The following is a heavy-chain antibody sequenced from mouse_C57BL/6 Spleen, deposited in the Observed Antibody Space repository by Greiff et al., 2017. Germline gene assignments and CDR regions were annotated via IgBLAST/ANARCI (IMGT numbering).Heavy chain of an antibody. D-gene: IGHD1-1*01. Sequence: VHVKQSGAELVKPGASVKLSCTASGFNIKDYYMHWVKQRTEQGLEWIGRIDPEDGETKYAPKFQGKATITANTSSNTAYLQLSSLTSEDTAGEYCARADYGSSSYAMDYWGQGTSVTVSS. V-gene: IGHV14-2*01. J-gene: IGHJ4*01. CDR2: IDPEDGET. CDR3: ARADYGSSSYAMDY. CDR1: GFNIKDYY.